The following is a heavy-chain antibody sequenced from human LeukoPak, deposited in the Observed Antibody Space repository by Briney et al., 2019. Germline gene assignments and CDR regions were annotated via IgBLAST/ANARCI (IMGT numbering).Heavy chain of an antibody. CDR2: IYHSGST. V-gene: IGHV4-38-2*01. CDR1: GSSISSDYY. D-gene: IGHD5-18*01. CDR3: ARTQLAYYYYYMDV. Sequence: PSGTLSLTCAVSGSSISSDYYWGWIRQPPGKGLEWIGTIYHSGSTYYNPSLKSRVTISVDTSKNQFSLKLSSVTAADTAVYYCARTQLAYYYYYMDVWGKGTTVTVSS. J-gene: IGHJ6*03.